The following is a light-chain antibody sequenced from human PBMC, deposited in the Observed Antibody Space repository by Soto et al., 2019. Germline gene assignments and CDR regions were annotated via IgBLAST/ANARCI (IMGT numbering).Light chain of an antibody. CDR2: DAS. Sequence: IVLTQSPAPLSLSPGERATLSCRASQSVSSYLAWYQQKPGQAPRLLIYDASNRATGIPARFSGSGSGTDFTLTISSLEPEDFAVYYCQQRSNWPPWTFGQGTKVDI. V-gene: IGKV3-11*01. J-gene: IGKJ1*01. CDR1: QSVSSY. CDR3: QQRSNWPPWT.